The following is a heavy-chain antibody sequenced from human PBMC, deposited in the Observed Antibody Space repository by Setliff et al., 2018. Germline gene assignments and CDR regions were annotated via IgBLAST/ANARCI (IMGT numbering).Heavy chain of an antibody. J-gene: IGHJ4*02. V-gene: IGHV3-49*04. D-gene: IGHD6-13*01. CDR3: TRGRVAAANDY. CDR1: GFTFGDYA. Sequence: GVLRLSCTASGFTFGDYAMSWVRQAPGKGLEWVGFIRSKAYGGTTEYAASVKGRFTISRDDSKSIAYLQMNSLKTEDTAVYYCTRGRVAAANDYWGQGTLVTVSS. CDR2: IRSKAYGGTT.